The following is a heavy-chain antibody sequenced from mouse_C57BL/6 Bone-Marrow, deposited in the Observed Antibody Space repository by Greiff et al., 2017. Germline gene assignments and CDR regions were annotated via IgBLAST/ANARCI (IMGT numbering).Heavy chain of an antibody. CDR3: ARRGY. CDR1: GFTFSSYG. J-gene: IGHJ2*01. CDR2: ISSGSSYT. V-gene: IGHV5-6*02. Sequence: EVKLVESGGDLVKPGGSLKLSCAASGFTFSSYGMSWVRQTPDKRLEWVATISSGSSYTYYPDSVKGRFTISRDNAKNTLYLQMSSLKSEDTAMYYCARRGYWGQGTTLTVSS.